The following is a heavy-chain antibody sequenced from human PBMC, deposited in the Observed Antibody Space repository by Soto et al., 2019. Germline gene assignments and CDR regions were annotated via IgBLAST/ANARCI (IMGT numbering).Heavy chain of an antibody. CDR2: VSYDGSVD. V-gene: IGHV3-30*18. D-gene: IGHD2-15*01. CDR1: GFTFSSFG. Sequence: QVQLVESGGGVVPPGRSLRLSCAASGFTFSSFGMHWIRQAPGKGPEWVAVVSYDGSVDYYTDSVKGRFSISRDNSKNMLYLQMNSLRAEDTAVYYCAKESNEVYSNSKWCFDCWGQGTLVTVSA. J-gene: IGHJ4*02. CDR3: AKESNEVYSNSKWCFDC.